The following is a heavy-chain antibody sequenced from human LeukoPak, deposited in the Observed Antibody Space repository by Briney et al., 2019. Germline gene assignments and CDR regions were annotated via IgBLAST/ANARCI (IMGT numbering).Heavy chain of an antibody. CDR2: IKQDGSEK. V-gene: IGHV3-7*05. CDR3: ARDRVTMVRGVNYYFDY. Sequence: QSGGSPRLSCAASGFTFSSYWMSWVRQGPGKGLEWMANIKQDGSEKYYVDSVKGRFTISRDNAKNSLYLQMNSLRAEDTAVYYCARDRVTMVRGVNYYFDYWGQGTLVTVSS. D-gene: IGHD3-10*01. CDR1: GFTFSSYW. J-gene: IGHJ4*02.